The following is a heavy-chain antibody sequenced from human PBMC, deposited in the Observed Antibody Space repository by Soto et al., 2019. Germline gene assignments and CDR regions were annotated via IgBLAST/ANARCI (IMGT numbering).Heavy chain of an antibody. D-gene: IGHD5-12*01. CDR1: GGSISSGGYY. V-gene: IGHV4-31*03. J-gene: IGHJ5*02. Sequence: ASETLSLTCTVSGGSISSGGYYWSWIRQHPGKGLEWIGYIYYSGSTYYNPSLKSRVTISVDTSKNQFSLKLSSVTAADTAVYYCARTRIYSGYGGWCDPWGQGTLVTVSS. CDR2: IYYSGST. CDR3: ARTRIYSGYGGWCDP.